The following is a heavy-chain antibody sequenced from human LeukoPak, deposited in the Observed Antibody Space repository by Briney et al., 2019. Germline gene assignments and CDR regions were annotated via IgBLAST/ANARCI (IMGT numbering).Heavy chain of an antibody. Sequence: ASVKLSCTASGYTFTGYYMHWVRQAPGQGLEWMGWINPNSGGTNYAQKFQGRVTMTRDTSISTAYMELSRLRSDDTAVYYCARDGSDCSSTSCYWYFDLWGRGTLVTVSS. D-gene: IGHD2-2*01. J-gene: IGHJ2*01. CDR1: GYTFTGYY. CDR3: ARDGSDCSSTSCYWYFDL. CDR2: INPNSGGT. V-gene: IGHV1-2*02.